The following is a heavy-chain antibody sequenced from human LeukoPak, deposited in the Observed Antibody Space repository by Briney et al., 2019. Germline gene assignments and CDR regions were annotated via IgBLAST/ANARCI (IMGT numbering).Heavy chain of an antibody. CDR3: ARVGARGIYYFDY. J-gene: IGHJ4*02. V-gene: IGHV4-59*01. D-gene: IGHD1-14*01. Sequence: SETLSLTCTVSGGSISGYYWSWIRLPPGKGLEWIGCIYYSGSTNYNPSLKSRLTISIDTSENQFSLKLSSVTAADTAVYYCARVGARGIYYFDYWAREPWSPSPQ. CDR2: IYYSGST. CDR1: GGSISGYY.